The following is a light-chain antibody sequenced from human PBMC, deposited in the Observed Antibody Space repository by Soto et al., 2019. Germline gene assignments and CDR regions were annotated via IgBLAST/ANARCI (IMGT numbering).Light chain of an antibody. Sequence: EIVMTQSPATLSVSPGERATLSCRASQSVNSNLAWFQQKPGQAPRLLIYAASTRATGIPARFSGSGSGTEFTITISSLQSEDFAVYYCQQYINWPRTFGQGTKVEIK. CDR1: QSVNSN. CDR2: AAS. CDR3: QQYINWPRT. V-gene: IGKV3-15*01. J-gene: IGKJ1*01.